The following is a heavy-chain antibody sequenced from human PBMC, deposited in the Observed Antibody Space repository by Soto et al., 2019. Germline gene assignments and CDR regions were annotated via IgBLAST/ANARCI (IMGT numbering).Heavy chain of an antibody. CDR3: AHRPRSAGYLTYYYYGMDV. D-gene: IGHD3-9*01. V-gene: IGHV2-5*01. Sequence: SGPTLVKPTQTLTLTCTFSGFSLSTSGVGVGWIRQPPGKALEWLALIYWNDDKRYSPSLKSRLTITKDTSKNQVVLTMTNMDPVDTATYYCAHRPRSAGYLTYYYYGMDVWGQGTTVTVSS. J-gene: IGHJ6*02. CDR2: IYWNDDK. CDR1: GFSLSTSGVG.